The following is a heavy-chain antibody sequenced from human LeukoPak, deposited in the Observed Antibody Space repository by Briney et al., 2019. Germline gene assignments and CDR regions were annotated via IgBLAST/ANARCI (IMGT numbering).Heavy chain of an antibody. D-gene: IGHD3-10*01. CDR1: GYTFTGYY. V-gene: IGHV1-2*02. CDR3: ARVENLLWFGTSSRVLDY. J-gene: IGHJ4*02. CDR2: INPNSGGT. Sequence: GASVKVSCKASGYTFTGYYMHWVRQAPGQGLEWMGWINPNSGGTNYAQKFQGRVTMTRDTSISTAYMELSRLRSDDTAVYYCARVENLLWFGTSSRVLDYWGQGTLVTVSS.